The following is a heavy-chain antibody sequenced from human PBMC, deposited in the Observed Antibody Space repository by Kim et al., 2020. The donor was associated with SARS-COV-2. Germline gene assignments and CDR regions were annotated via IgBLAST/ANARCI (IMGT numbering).Heavy chain of an antibody. CDR1: GFTFNNAW. Sequence: GGSLRLSCADPGFTFNNAWMSWVRQAPGKGLEWVGRVKPRVDGGTAVYVAAVEGRFTISRDDSKNTLYLQMNSLKIEDTAMYYCTTDPGDSSGFGPGYWGQGTPVTVSP. CDR3: TTDPGDSSGFGPGY. D-gene: IGHD3-22*01. CDR2: VKPRVDGGTA. J-gene: IGHJ4*02. V-gene: IGHV3-15*01.